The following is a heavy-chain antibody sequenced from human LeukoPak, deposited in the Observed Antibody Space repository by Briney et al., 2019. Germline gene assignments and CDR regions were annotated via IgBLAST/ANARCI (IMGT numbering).Heavy chain of an antibody. J-gene: IGHJ5*02. CDR1: GFTFSTYW. Sequence: PGGSLRLSCAASGFTFSTYWMTWVRQAPGKGLEWVANIKQDGSEKYCVDSVKGRFTNSRDNTKNSLYLQMNSLRAEDTAVYYCARDSGDWFDPWGQGTLVTVSS. CDR3: ARDSGDWFDP. CDR2: IKQDGSEK. V-gene: IGHV3-7*05.